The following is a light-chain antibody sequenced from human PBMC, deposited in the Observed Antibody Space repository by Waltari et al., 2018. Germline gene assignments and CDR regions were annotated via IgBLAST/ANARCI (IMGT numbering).Light chain of an antibody. CDR2: EAS. CDR1: QRVSRF. Sequence: EIVLTQSPGTLSLPPGERATLSCRASQRVSRFLAWYQQKPGQAPRLLIYEASSRATDIPDRFSGSGSGTDFSLTISRLEPEDFAVYYCQKYGTLPATFGQGTKVKIK. CDR3: QKYGTLPAT. J-gene: IGKJ1*01. V-gene: IGKV3-20*01.